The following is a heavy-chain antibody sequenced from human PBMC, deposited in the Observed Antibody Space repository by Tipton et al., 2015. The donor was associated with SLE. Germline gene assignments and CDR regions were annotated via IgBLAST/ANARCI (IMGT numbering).Heavy chain of an antibody. Sequence: TLSLTCAVYGGSFSGYYWSWIRQPPGKGLEWIGYIYYSGSTNYNPSLKSRVTISVDTSKNQFSLKLSSVTAADTAVYYCAKDPSLEWLPSYYYGMDVWGQGTTVTVSS. CDR1: GGSFSGYY. J-gene: IGHJ6*02. CDR2: IYYSGST. V-gene: IGHV4-59*01. CDR3: AKDPSLEWLPSYYYGMDV. D-gene: IGHD3-3*01.